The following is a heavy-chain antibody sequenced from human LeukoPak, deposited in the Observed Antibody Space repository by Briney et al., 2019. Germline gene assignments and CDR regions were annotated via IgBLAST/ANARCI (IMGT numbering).Heavy chain of an antibody. Sequence: GGSLRLSCAVSGFTFSRHGVSWVRQAPGKGLEWVSTISGSGDSTYYADSVKGRFTISRDNSKNMVFLQMDSLRVEDTAAYYCAKLNSYGDYWGQGTLVTISS. CDR1: GFTFSRHG. CDR2: ISGSGDST. V-gene: IGHV3-23*01. J-gene: IGHJ4*02. D-gene: IGHD5-18*01. CDR3: AKLNSYGDY.